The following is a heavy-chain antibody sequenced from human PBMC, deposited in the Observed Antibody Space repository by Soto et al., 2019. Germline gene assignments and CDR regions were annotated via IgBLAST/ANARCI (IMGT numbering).Heavy chain of an antibody. Sequence: GGSLRLSCAASGFTFSSYVMSWVRQAPGKGQEWVSGISGSGGNTLYADSVKGRFTISRDNSKNTLYLQMNSLRAEDTALYYCAKGAGGLHRNGFDVWGEGTTVTASS. CDR2: ISGSGGNT. V-gene: IGHV3-23*01. CDR1: GFTFSSYV. J-gene: IGHJ6*02. D-gene: IGHD2-21*01. CDR3: AKGAGGLHRNGFDV.